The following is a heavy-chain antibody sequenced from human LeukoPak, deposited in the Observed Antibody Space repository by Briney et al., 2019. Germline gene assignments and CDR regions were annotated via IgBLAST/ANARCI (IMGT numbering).Heavy chain of an antibody. CDR1: GYTFTGYY. D-gene: IGHD3-10*01. Sequence: GASVKVSCKASGYTFTGYYIHRVRQAPGQGLEWMGRINPNSGGTNYAQKFQGRVTMTRDTSINTAYMDLSGLTSDDTAVYYCARHLINYGSGSYYGAYYYYMDVWGKGTTVTVSS. CDR3: ARHLINYGSGSYYGAYYYYMDV. J-gene: IGHJ6*03. V-gene: IGHV1-2*06. CDR2: INPNSGGT.